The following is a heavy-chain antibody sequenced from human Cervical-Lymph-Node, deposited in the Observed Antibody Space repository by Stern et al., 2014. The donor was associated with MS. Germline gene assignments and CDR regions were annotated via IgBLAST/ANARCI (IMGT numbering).Heavy chain of an antibody. CDR3: EATVGATNGDY. D-gene: IGHD1-26*01. V-gene: IGHV1-46*01. Sequence: QVQLVESGAEVKKPGASVKLSCKASGYTFRSYYLHWVRQAPGQGLEWMGVINPSGGDTTYAQRFEGRVTMTRDTSTSTLYMELSSLRSEDTAVYFCEATVGATNGDYWGQGTLVTVSS. J-gene: IGHJ4*02. CDR2: INPSGGDT. CDR1: GYTFRSYY.